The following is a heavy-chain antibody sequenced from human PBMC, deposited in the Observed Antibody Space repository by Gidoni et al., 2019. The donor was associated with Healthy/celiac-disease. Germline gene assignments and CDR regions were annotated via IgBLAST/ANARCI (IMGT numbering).Heavy chain of an antibody. Sequence: QVQLVESGGGLVKPGGSLRLSCAASGFPFSDYYMSWIRQAPGKGLEWGSYISSSGSTIYYADSVKGRFTISRDNAKNSLYMQMNSLRAEDTAVYYCAREDCSSTSCYAGVGYYYYGMDVWGQGTTVTVSS. CDR2: ISSSGSTI. V-gene: IGHV3-11*04. CDR3: AREDCSSTSCYAGVGYYYYGMDV. D-gene: IGHD2-2*01. CDR1: GFPFSDYY. J-gene: IGHJ6*02.